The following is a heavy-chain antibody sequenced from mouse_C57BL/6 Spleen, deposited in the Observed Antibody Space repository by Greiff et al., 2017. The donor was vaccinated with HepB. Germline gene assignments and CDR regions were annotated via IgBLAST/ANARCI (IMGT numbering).Heavy chain of an antibody. D-gene: IGHD1-1*01. CDR1: GYTFTDYN. Sequence: EVQLQQSGPELVKPGASVKIPCKASGYTFTDYNMDWVKQSHGKSLEWIGDINPNNGGTIYNQKFKGKATLTVDKSSSTAYMELRSLTSEDTAVYYCARKGNYYGSSPYAMDYWGQGTSVTVSS. CDR2: INPNNGGT. J-gene: IGHJ4*01. CDR3: ARKGNYYGSSPYAMDY. V-gene: IGHV1-18*01.